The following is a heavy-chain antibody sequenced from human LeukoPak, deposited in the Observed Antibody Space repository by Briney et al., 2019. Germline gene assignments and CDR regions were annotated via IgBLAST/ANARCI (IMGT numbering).Heavy chain of an antibody. CDR2: IIPIFGTA. Sequence: ASVKVSCKASGGTFRNYAISWVRQAPGQGLEWMGGIIPIFGTANYAQKFQGRVTITADESTSTAYIELSSLRSEDTAVYYCARGWDSGGQIPFFYWGQGTLVTVSS. D-gene: IGHD2-15*01. CDR1: GGTFRNYA. V-gene: IGHV1-69*13. J-gene: IGHJ4*02. CDR3: ARGWDSGGQIPFFY.